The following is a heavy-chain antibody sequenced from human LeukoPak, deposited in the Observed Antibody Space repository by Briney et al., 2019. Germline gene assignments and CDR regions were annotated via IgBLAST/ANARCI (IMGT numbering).Heavy chain of an antibody. V-gene: IGHV3-30*18. CDR3: AKSGEGRFYGLDY. D-gene: IGHD3-10*01. J-gene: IGHJ4*02. Sequence: SGGSLRLSCAASGFTFSNYGMHWVRQAPGKGLEWVALILYDGSNKYYTDSVKGRFTISRDNSKNTLYLQTNSLRAEDTAVYYCAKSGEGRFYGLDYWGQGILVTVSS. CDR2: ILYDGSNK. CDR1: GFTFSNYG.